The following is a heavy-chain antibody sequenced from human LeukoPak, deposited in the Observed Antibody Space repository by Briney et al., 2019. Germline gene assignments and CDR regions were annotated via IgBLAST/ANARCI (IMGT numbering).Heavy chain of an antibody. CDR2: ISGSGCST. D-gene: IGHD3-22*01. V-gene: IGHV3-23*01. CDR1: GFTFSSYA. Sequence: PGGSLRLSCAASGFTFSSYAMSWVRQAPGKGLEWVSAISGSGCSTYYADSVKGRFTISRDNSKNTLYLQMNSLRAEDTAVYYCAKGWQWLYYFDYWGQGTLVTVSS. CDR3: AKGWQWLYYFDY. J-gene: IGHJ4*02.